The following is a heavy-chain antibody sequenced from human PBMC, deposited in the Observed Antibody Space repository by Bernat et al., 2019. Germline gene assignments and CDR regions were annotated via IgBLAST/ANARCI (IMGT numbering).Heavy chain of an antibody. CDR2: ISYDGSTK. J-gene: IGHJ4*02. CDR3: TKEGGAAGSSYQAYFAY. V-gene: IGHV3-30*18. Sequence: QVQLVESGGGVVQPGRSLRLSCAASGFTLSSHGMHWVRQAPGKGLERGAVISYDGSTKYYGDSVKGRFTISRDNSKNTLYLQMNSLRAEDTAVYYCTKEGGAAGSSYQAYFAYWGQGTLVTVSS. CDR1: GFTLSSHG. D-gene: IGHD6-13*01.